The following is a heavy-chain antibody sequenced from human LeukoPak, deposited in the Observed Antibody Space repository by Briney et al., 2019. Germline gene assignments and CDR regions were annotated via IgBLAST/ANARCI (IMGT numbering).Heavy chain of an antibody. D-gene: IGHD3-9*01. CDR3: AREILGGFDPGAY. CDR1: LDSTTSNF. V-gene: IGHV4-4*02. CDR2: IHRSGSP. Sequence: PSETLSLTCTVSLDSTTSNFWSWVRQPPGKGLEWIGEIHRSGSPNYNLSLQSRVTISIDRSRNQIVLELSSVTAADTAFYYCAREILGGFDPGAYWGQGTLVTVSS. J-gene: IGHJ4*02.